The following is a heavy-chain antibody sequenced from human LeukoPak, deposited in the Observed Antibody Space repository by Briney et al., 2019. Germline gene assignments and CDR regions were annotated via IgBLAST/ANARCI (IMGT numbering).Heavy chain of an antibody. CDR2: INPNSGGT. D-gene: IGHD1-14*01. J-gene: IGHJ4*02. CDR1: GYTFTGYY. CDR3: ARPPGDNPSDYFDY. Sequence: GASVKVSSKASGYTFTGYYMHWVRQAPGQGLEWMGWINPNSGGTNYAQKFQGRVTMTRDTSISTAYMELSRLRSDDTAVYYCARPPGDNPSDYFDYWGQGTLVTVSS. V-gene: IGHV1-2*02.